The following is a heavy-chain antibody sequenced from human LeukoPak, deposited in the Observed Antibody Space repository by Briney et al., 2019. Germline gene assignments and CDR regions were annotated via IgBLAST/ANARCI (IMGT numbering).Heavy chain of an antibody. D-gene: IGHD2-2*01. J-gene: IGHJ4*02. V-gene: IGHV1-69*05. Sequence: SVKVSCKASGGTFSSYAISWVRQAPGQGLEWMGGMIPIFGTANYAQKFQGRVTITTDESTSTAYMERSSLRSEDTAVYYCAGGYCSSTSCYVPSRYWGQGTLVTVSS. CDR1: GGTFSSYA. CDR2: MIPIFGTA. CDR3: AGGYCSSTSCYVPSRY.